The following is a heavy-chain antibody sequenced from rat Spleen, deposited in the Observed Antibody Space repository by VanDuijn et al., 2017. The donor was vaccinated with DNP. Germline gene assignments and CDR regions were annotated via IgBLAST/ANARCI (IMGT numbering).Heavy chain of an antibody. CDR1: GFTFNNFP. J-gene: IGHJ2*01. V-gene: IGHV5-46*01. Sequence: EVQLVESGGGLVQPGGSMKLSCAASGFTFNNFPMVWVRQAPTKGLEWVAAISTGGGSPYYRDSVKGRFTISRDNAKSTLYLQLDSLRTEDTATYYCTRHGRRVFDYWGQGVMVTVSS. CDR3: TRHGRRVFDY. CDR2: ISTGGGSP. D-gene: IGHD1-11*01.